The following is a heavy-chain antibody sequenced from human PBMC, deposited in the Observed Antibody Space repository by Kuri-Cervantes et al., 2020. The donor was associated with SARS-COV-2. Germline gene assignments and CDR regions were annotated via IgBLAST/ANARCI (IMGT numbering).Heavy chain of an antibody. V-gene: IGHV4-59*08. D-gene: IGHD5-12*01. CDR3: ARRDGPWLTRVSRFDP. Sequence: SETLSLTCTVSGGSISSYYWSWIRQPPGKGLEWIGYIYYSGSTNYNPSLKSRVTISVDTSKNQFSLKLSSVTAADTAVYYCARRDGPWLTRVSRFDPWGQGTLVTVSS. J-gene: IGHJ5*02. CDR2: IYYSGST. CDR1: GGSISSYY.